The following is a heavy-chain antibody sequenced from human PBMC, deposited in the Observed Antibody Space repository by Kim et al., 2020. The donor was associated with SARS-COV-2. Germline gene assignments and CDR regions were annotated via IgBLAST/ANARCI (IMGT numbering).Heavy chain of an antibody. V-gene: IGHV3-64D*06. CDR2: INSNGAST. D-gene: IGHD2-2*01. J-gene: IGHJ4*02. CDR3: VSRYCTTTACYDDY. Sequence: GGSLRLFCSASGSTFTNYSMHWVRQAPGKGLEYVSAINSNGASTYYTDSVKGRFTISRDNSKNTLFLQMNSLRTEDTAVYFCVSRYCTTTACYDDYWGQGTLVTVSS. CDR1: GSTFTNYS.